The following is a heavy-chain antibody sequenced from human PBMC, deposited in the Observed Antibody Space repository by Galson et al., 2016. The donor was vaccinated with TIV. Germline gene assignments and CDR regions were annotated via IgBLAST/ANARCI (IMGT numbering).Heavy chain of an antibody. CDR3: ARASGAGPWCGEFYFDN. CDR2: ISSSGSTI. J-gene: IGHJ4*02. CDR1: GFTFNSYE. D-gene: IGHD3-10*01. Sequence: SLRLSCAASGFTFNSYEMNWVRQAPGKGLEWVSYISSSGSTIYYVDSVKGRFTISRDNAKNSLYLQMNSLRAEDTAVYYCARASGAGPWCGEFYFDNWGQGTLATVSS. V-gene: IGHV3-48*03.